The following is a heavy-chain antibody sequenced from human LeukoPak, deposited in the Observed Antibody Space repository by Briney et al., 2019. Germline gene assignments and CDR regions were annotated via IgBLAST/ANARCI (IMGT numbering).Heavy chain of an antibody. CDR3: ARGITIFGVVYWVPRYNWFDP. CDR1: GGSISSSSYY. Sequence: PSETLSLTCTVSGGSISSSSYYWVWIRQPPGKGLEWIGSIYYSGSTYYNPSLKSRVTISVDTSKNQFSPKLSSVTAADTAVYYCARGITIFGVVYWVPRYNWFDPWGQGTLVTVSS. V-gene: IGHV4-39*01. J-gene: IGHJ5*02. D-gene: IGHD3-3*01. CDR2: IYYSGST.